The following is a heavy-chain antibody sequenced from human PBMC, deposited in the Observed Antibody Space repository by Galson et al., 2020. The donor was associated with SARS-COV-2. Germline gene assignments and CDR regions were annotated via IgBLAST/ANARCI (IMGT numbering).Heavy chain of an antibody. J-gene: IGHJ4*02. CDR3: ARDGYDSSGPPLN. CDR2: VNPNPGGT. V-gene: IGHV1-2*02. D-gene: IGHD3-22*01. Sequence: GESLKISCTASGYAFTGYYLHWVRQAPGQGLEWVGWVNPNPGGTNYAKKFQGRVTMTRDTSSSTAYMELSRLRSDDTAVYYCARDGYDSSGPPLNWGQGTLVTVSS. CDR1: GYAFTGYY.